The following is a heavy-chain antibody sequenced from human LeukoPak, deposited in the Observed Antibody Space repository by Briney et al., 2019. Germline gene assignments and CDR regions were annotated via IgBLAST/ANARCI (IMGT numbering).Heavy chain of an antibody. J-gene: IGHJ6*02. D-gene: IGHD4-23*01. CDR3: AKDHYGGNHYYYGMDV. V-gene: IGHV3-23*01. Sequence: GGSLRLSCAASGFTFSSYGMNWVRQAPGKGLEWVSANTGSGGNTDYADSGRGRFTISRDNSKNTLYLQMNSLRAEDTALYYCAKDHYGGNHYYYGMDVWGQGTTVIVSS. CDR1: GFTFSSYG. CDR2: NTGSGGNT.